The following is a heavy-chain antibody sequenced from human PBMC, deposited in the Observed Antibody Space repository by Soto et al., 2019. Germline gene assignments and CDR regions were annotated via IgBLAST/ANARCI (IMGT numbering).Heavy chain of an antibody. D-gene: IGHD6-13*01. V-gene: IGHV1-2*02. CDR3: TREGGGIAAAGAGNDAFDI. Sequence: ASVKVSCKASGYTLSDYYVQWVRQAPGQGLEWMGWINPNSGDPNYAQKFQGRVTMTRDTSINTAYVELRWLRSEDTAVYYCTREGGGIAAAGAGNDAFDIWGQGTKVTVSS. J-gene: IGHJ3*02. CDR2: INPNSGDP. CDR1: GYTLSDYY.